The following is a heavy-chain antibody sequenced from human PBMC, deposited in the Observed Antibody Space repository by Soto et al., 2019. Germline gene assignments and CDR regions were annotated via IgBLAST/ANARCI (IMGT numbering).Heavy chain of an antibody. CDR3: ARDSGSYYYYGMGV. V-gene: IGHV3-53*02. D-gene: IGHD1-26*01. J-gene: IGHJ6*02. CDR1: GFTVSSNY. Sequence: EVQLVETGGGLIQPGGSLRLSCAASGFTVSSNYMSWVRQAPGKGLEWVSVIYSGGSTYYADSVKGRFTISRDNSKNTLYLQMNSLRAEDTAVYYCARDSGSYYYYGMGVWGQGTTVTVSS. CDR2: IYSGGST.